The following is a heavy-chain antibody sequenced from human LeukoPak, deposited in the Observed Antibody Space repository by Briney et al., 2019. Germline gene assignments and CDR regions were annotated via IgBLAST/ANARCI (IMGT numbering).Heavy chain of an antibody. CDR1: GYTFTGYY. CDR3: ARAPLSRSGWYLGFDP. Sequence: GASVKVSCKASGYTFTGYYMHWVRQAPGQGLEWMGWINPNSGGTNYAQKFQGRVTMTRDTSISTAYMELSRLRSDDTAVYYCARAPLSRSGWYLGFDPWGQGTLVTVSS. V-gene: IGHV1-2*02. J-gene: IGHJ5*02. D-gene: IGHD6-19*01. CDR2: INPNSGGT.